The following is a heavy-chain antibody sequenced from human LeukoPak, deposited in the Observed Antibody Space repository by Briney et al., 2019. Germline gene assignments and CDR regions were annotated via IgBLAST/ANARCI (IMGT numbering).Heavy chain of an antibody. CDR2: IYSTGII. CDR1: GGSITNYY. V-gene: IGHV4-4*07. CDR3: TRDSGTSGEVKFDP. J-gene: IGHJ5*02. Sequence: SETLSLTCTVSGGSITNYYWSWIRQSAGKGLEWIGRIYSTGIITYNPSLKSRVTMSVDTSKNQLSLRLISVTAEDTAVYYCTRDSGTSGEVKFDPWGQGSLVTVSS. D-gene: IGHD3-10*01.